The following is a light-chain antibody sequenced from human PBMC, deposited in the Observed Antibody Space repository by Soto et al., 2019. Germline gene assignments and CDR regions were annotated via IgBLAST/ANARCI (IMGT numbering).Light chain of an antibody. CDR3: QQTYSDIS. V-gene: IGKV1-39*01. CDR1: RTINNY. CDR2: GAS. Sequence: DVRMPQSPSSLSASVGDTITITCRASRTINNYLNWFQQKPGEPPRLLIYGASTLHDGVPSRFSGSGSGADFTLTISGLQPEDFASYHCQQTYSDISFGGGTKV. J-gene: IGKJ4*01.